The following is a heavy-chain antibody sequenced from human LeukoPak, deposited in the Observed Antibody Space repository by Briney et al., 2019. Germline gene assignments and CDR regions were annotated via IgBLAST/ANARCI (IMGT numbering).Heavy chain of an antibody. CDR3: TKERLREYAFDI. J-gene: IGHJ3*02. Sequence: ASVKVSCKASGYTFTSYGISWVRRAPGHGLGWLGWINPYDDNTNKHQKHQGRVTVTTDTYTNPANLELRSLRSNDTDEQYYTKERLREYAFDIWGQGAMVTVSS. CDR1: GYTFTSYG. CDR2: INPYDDNT. D-gene: IGHD3-16*01. V-gene: IGHV1-18*01.